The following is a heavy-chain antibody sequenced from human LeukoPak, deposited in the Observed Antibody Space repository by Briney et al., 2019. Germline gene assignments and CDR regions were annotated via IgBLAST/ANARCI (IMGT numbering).Heavy chain of an antibody. V-gene: IGHV4-4*07. Sequence: SETLSLTCTVSGGSLSNYYWTWVRQPAGKGLEWIGRIYTSGSTNYNPSLKSRVTMSVDTSKNQFSLKLSSVTAADTAVYYCARAGYSSSWYGAFDIWGQGTMVTVSS. CDR1: GGSLSNYY. CDR2: IYTSGST. J-gene: IGHJ3*02. D-gene: IGHD6-13*01. CDR3: ARAGYSSSWYGAFDI.